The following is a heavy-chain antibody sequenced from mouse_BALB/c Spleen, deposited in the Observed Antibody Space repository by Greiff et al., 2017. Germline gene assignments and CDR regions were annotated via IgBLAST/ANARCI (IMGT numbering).Heavy chain of an antibody. Sequence: VQLQQPGAELVKPGASVKLSCKASGYTFTSYWMHWVKQRPGQGLEWIGEIDPSDSYTNYNQKFKGKATLTVDKSSSTAYMQLSSLTSEDSAVYYCASWSYAMDYWGQGTSVTVSS. J-gene: IGHJ4*01. CDR3: ASWSYAMDY. V-gene: IGHV1-69*02. CDR1: GYTFTSYW. CDR2: IDPSDSYT.